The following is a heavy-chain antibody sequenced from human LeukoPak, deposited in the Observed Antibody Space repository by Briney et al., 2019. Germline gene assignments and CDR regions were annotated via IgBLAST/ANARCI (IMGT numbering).Heavy chain of an antibody. J-gene: IGHJ4*02. CDR2: MSAYNGDT. CDR1: GYTFTSHG. CDR3: ARDPSNTSGFYAYLDS. V-gene: IGHV1-18*01. D-gene: IGHD6-19*01. Sequence: ASVKVSCKASGYTFTSHGISWVRQAPGQGLEWMGLMSAYNGDTKYAQKTQGRVTMTTDASTSTAYMELRSLRSDDTAMYYCARDPSNTSGFYAYLDSWGQGTLVTVSS.